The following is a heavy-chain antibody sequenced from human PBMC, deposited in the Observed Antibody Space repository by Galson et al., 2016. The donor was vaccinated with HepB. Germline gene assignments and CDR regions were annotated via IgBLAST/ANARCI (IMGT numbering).Heavy chain of an antibody. D-gene: IGHD3-10*01. CDR1: GFTLGDYW. CDR2: LTEDGREK. J-gene: IGHJ5*01. CDR3: AKEARGRHSQYTWFDS. V-gene: IGHV3-7*04. Sequence: SLRLSCAASGFTLGDYWMHWVRQAPGKGLEWVAILTEDGREKTYVDSVKGRFTISRDNAKNSLYLQMNSLRVEHTAVYYCAKEARGRHSQYTWFDSWGQGTLVTVSS.